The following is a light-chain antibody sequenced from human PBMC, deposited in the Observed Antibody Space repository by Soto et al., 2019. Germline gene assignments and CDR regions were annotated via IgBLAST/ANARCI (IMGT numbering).Light chain of an antibody. CDR3: QKYNSAPLT. CDR2: DAS. Sequence: ETVMTQSPATLSVSPGERVTLSCRASQSINSNLAWYQQRPGQAPRVLIYDASTRATAVPARFSGSGSGTEFTLTISSLQSEDVAAYYCQKYNSAPLTFGGGTKVEIK. CDR1: QSINSN. V-gene: IGKV3-15*01. J-gene: IGKJ4*01.